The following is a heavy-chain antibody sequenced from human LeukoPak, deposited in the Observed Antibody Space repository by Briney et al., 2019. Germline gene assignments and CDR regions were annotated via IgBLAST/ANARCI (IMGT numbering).Heavy chain of an antibody. V-gene: IGHV4-59*01. D-gene: IGHD2-15*01. J-gene: IGHJ6*03. CDR2: IYYSGST. CDR3: ARSVEGYCSGGSCYSYYYYMDV. Sequence: SETLSLTCTVSGGSISSYYWSWIRQPSGKGLEWIGYIYYSGSTNYNPSLKSRVTISVDTSKNQFSLKLSSVTAADTAVYYCARSVEGYCSGGSCYSYYYYMDVWSKGTTVTVSS. CDR1: GGSISSYY.